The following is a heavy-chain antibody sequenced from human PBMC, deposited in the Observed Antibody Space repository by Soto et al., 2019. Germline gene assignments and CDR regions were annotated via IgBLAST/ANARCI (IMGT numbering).Heavy chain of an antibody. CDR2: ISSVGSTV. CDR1: GFTFSNSE. D-gene: IGHD1-26*01. J-gene: IGHJ4*02. V-gene: IGHV3-48*03. CDR3: AKEATNINNFDY. Sequence: EVHLVESGGGLVQPGGSLRLSCAASGFTFSNSEMNWVRQAPGKGLEWVSYISSVGSTVYYADSVKGRFTISRDNAKNSLFLQMNSLRAEATAVYYCAKEATNINNFDYWGQGTLVTVSS.